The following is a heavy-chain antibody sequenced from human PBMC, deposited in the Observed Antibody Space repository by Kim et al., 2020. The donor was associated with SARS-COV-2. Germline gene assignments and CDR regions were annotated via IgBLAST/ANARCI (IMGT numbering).Heavy chain of an antibody. V-gene: IGHV4-30-4*01. CDR3: ARVAQLTIRGFEYNWFDP. CDR2: IYYSGST. J-gene: IGHJ5*02. Sequence: SETLSLTCTVSGGSISSGDYYWSWIRQPPGKGLEWIGYIYYSGSTYYNPSLKSRVTISVDTSKNQFSLKLSSVTAADTAVYYCARVAQLTIRGFEYNWFDPWGQGTLVTVSS. D-gene: IGHD3-10*01. CDR1: GGSISSGDYY.